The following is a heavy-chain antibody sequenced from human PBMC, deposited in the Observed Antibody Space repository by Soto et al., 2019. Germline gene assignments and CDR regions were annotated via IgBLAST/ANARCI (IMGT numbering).Heavy chain of an antibody. Sequence: GGSLRLSCAASGFTFSSYAMSWVRQAPGKGLEWVSAISGSGGSTYYADSVKGRFTISRDNSKNTLYLQMNSLRAEDTAVYYCANRVLLWFGELLTSDAFDIWGQGTMVTVSS. CDR2: ISGSGGST. CDR3: ANRVLLWFGELLTSDAFDI. J-gene: IGHJ3*02. D-gene: IGHD3-10*01. CDR1: GFTFSSYA. V-gene: IGHV3-23*01.